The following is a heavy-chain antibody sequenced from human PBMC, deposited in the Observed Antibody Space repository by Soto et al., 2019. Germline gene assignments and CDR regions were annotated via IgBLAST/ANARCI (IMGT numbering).Heavy chain of an antibody. V-gene: IGHV4-34*01. CDR3: ARGGGIEARPGQIDY. D-gene: IGHD6-6*01. CDR1: GGAFSGSY. J-gene: IGHJ4*02. CDR2: INHSGST. Sequence: PSETLYLTCAVYGGAFSGSYWSWIRQPPGKGLEWIGEINHSGSTNYNPSLKSRVTISVDTSKNQFSLKLSSVAAADTAVYYCARGGGIEARPGQIDYWGQGTLVTVS.